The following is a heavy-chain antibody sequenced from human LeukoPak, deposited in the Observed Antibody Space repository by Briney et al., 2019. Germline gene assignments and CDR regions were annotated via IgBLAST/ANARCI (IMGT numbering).Heavy chain of an antibody. CDR3: ARGDILTGYPFDY. Sequence: PGGSLRLSCAASGFSFSSWWMSWVRQAPGKGLEWVSVIYSGGSTYYADSVKGRFTISRDNSKNTLYLQMNSLRAEDTAVYYCARGDILTGYPFDYWGQGTLVTVSS. D-gene: IGHD3-9*01. J-gene: IGHJ4*02. V-gene: IGHV3-66*01. CDR2: IYSGGST. CDR1: GFSFSSWW.